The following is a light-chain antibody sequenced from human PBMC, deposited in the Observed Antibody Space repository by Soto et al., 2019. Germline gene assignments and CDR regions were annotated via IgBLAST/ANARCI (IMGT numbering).Light chain of an antibody. J-gene: IGLJ1*01. CDR1: SSDVGGYDH. CDR2: EVS. V-gene: IGLV2-14*01. CDR3: ISYTGSSTSYV. Sequence: QSVLAQPASVSGSPGQSITISCSGTSSDVGGYDHVAWYQQFPGKTPKLMIYEVSNRPSGVSSRFPGSKSGNTASLTISGLQAEDEADYYCISYTGSSTSYVFGTGTKVTVL.